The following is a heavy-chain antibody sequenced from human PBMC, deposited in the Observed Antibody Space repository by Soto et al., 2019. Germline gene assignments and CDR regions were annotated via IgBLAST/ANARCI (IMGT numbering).Heavy chain of an antibody. D-gene: IGHD3-16*01. CDR2: IYSSEIT. CDR1: GVSISSFY. J-gene: IGHJ4*02. CDR3: ASVSYVGGTDY. Sequence: PSETLSLTCTVSGVSISSFYWSWIRQPAGRGLEWIGRIYSSEITDYNPSLKSRVTMSLDTSKNQFSLQLSSVTAADTAVYYCASVSYVGGTDYWGQGTLVTVSS. V-gene: IGHV4-4*07.